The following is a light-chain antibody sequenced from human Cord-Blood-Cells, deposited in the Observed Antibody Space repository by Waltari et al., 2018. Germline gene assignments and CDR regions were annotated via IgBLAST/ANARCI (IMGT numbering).Light chain of an antibody. CDR2: GNS. CDR3: QSYDSSHWV. CDR1: SSNHRAGYD. J-gene: IGLJ3*02. Sequence: QSVLTPPPSVSGAPGQRVTISCTGCSSNHRAGYDVHWYQQLPGTAPKLLIYGNSNRPSGVPDRFSGSKSGTSASLAITGLQAEDEADYYCQSYDSSHWVFGGGTKLTVL. V-gene: IGLV1-40*01.